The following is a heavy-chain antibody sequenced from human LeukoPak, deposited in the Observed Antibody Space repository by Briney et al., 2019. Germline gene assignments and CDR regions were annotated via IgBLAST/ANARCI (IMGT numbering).Heavy chain of an antibody. D-gene: IGHD1-14*01. CDR2: VSFDSNNI. Sequence: QAGGSLRLSCAASGFTFSTYGMHWVRQAPGKGLEWVAVVSFDSNNIYYADSVKGRFTISRDNSKNTLYVQMNSLRGEDTAVYYCAKAHLPRHEPGNFYFDYWGQGTLVTVSS. CDR3: AKAHLPRHEPGNFYFDY. CDR1: GFTFSTYG. V-gene: IGHV3-30*18. J-gene: IGHJ4*02.